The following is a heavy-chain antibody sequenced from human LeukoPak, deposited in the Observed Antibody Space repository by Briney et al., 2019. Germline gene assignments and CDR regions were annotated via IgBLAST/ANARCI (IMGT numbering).Heavy chain of an antibody. Sequence: GGSLRLSCADSGITFSSYWMSWVRQAPGKGLEWVANIKQDGGEKYYVDSVKGRFTISRDNAKNSLYLQMNNPRVEDTAVYYCARDGRPLDYWGQGTLVTVSS. V-gene: IGHV3-7*03. CDR1: GITFSSYW. CDR3: ARDGRPLDY. J-gene: IGHJ4*02. CDR2: IKQDGGEK.